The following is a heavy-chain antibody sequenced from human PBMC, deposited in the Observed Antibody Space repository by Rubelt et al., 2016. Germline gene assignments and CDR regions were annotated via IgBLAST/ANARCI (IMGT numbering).Heavy chain of an antibody. Sequence: QPGRSLRLSCAASGFSFSNYGMHWVRQAPGKALEWVTVISNDGSDKHYADSVKGRFTISRDNSKNTLYLQMNSLRAEDTAVYYCARRGYSGYEGWSWDYWGQGALVTVSS. CDR1: GFSFSNYG. CDR2: ISNDGSDK. D-gene: IGHD5-12*01. CDR3: ARRGYSGYEGWSWDY. V-gene: IGHV3-30*04. J-gene: IGHJ4*01.